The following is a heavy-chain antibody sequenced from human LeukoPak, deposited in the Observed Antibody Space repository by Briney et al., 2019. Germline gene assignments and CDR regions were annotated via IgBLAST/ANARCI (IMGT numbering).Heavy chain of an antibody. J-gene: IGHJ4*02. Sequence: GGSLRLSCAASGFTFSSYWMSWVRQAPGKGLEWLANIKQDGSEKYYVDSVEGRFTISRDNAKNSLYLQMNSLRAEDTAVYYCARDRDYGSGSYSGDFDYWGQGTLVTVSS. D-gene: IGHD3-10*01. CDR3: ARDRDYGSGSYSGDFDY. CDR2: IKQDGSEK. V-gene: IGHV3-7*01. CDR1: GFTFSSYW.